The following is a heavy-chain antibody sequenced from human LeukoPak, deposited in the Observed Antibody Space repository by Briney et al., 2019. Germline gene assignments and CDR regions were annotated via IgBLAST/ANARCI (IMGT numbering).Heavy chain of an antibody. D-gene: IGHD3-22*01. Sequence: ASVKVSCKASGYTFTSYYMHWVRQAPGQGLEWVGIINPSGGSTSYAQKFQGRITMTRDMSTSTVYMELSSLRSEDTAVYYCARVAYYYDSSGYGVFDYWGQGTLVTVSS. CDR2: INPSGGST. J-gene: IGHJ4*02. CDR1: GYTFTSYY. V-gene: IGHV1-46*01. CDR3: ARVAYYYDSSGYGVFDY.